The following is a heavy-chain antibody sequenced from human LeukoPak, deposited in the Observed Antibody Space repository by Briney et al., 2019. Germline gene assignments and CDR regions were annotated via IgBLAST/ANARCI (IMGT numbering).Heavy chain of an antibody. CDR3: ARGAYYYED. V-gene: IGHV3-48*01. J-gene: IGHJ4*02. Sequence: GGSLRLSCAASGLTFSNYAMSWVRQAPGKGLEWVSYISSSSSTIYYADSVKGRFTISRDNAKNSLYLQMNSLRAEDTAVYYCARGAYYYEDWGQGTLVTVSS. CDR1: GLTFSNYA. D-gene: IGHD3-22*01. CDR2: ISSSSSTI.